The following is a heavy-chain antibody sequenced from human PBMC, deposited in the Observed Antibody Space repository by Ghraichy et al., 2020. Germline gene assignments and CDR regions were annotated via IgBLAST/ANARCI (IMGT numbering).Heavy chain of an antibody. Sequence: SVKVSCKASGGTFSSYAISWVRQAPGQGLEWMGGIIPIFGTANYAQKFQGRVTITADESTSTAYMELSSLRSEDTAVYYCARGMTTVTRAAFDIWGQGTMVTVSS. CDR1: GGTFSSYA. V-gene: IGHV1-69*13. J-gene: IGHJ3*02. D-gene: IGHD4-17*01. CDR3: ARGMTTVTRAAFDI. CDR2: IIPIFGTA.